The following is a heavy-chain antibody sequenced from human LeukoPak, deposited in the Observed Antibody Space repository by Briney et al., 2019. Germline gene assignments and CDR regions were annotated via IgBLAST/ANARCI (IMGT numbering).Heavy chain of an antibody. CDR2: INPSGGST. D-gene: IGHD3-3*01. CDR1: GYTFTSYY. V-gene: IGHV1-46*01. J-gene: IGHJ4*02. Sequence: ASVKVSCKASGYTFTSYYMHWVRQAPGQGLEWMGIINPSGGSTSYAQKLQGRVTMTTDTSTSTAYMELRSLRSDDTAVYYCARDSRGPYYDFWSGYSSSYTRGEIDYWGQGTLVTVSS. CDR3: ARDSRGPYYDFWSGYSSSYTRGEIDY.